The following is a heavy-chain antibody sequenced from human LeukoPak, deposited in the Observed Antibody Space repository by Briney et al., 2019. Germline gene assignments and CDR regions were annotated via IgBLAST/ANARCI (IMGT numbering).Heavy chain of an antibody. CDR3: AGTTEAHSWQTRYYSYYMDV. CDR1: GGSISSYY. Sequence: SETLSLTCTVSGGSISSYYWSWIRQPAGKGLEWIGRIYTSGSTNYNPSLKSRVTMSVDTSKNQFSLKLSSVTAADTAVYYCAGTTEAHSWQTRYYSYYMDVWGKGTTVTVSS. V-gene: IGHV4-4*07. J-gene: IGHJ6*03. D-gene: IGHD6-13*01. CDR2: IYTSGST.